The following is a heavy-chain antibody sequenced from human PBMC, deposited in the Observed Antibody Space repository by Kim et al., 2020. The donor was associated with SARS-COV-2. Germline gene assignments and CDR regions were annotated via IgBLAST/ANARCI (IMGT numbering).Heavy chain of an antibody. CDR3: ARKVKAVAGTDYYYYGMDV. D-gene: IGHD6-19*01. CDR1: GFTFNNYW. J-gene: IGHJ6*02. V-gene: IGHV3-7*01. Sequence: GVSLRLSCAASGFTFNNYWMSWVRQAPGKGLEWVANIRQDGSEIYYVDSVKGRFTISRDNTKNSLYLQMNSLRPDDTAVYYCARKVKAVAGTDYYYYGMDVWGQGTTVTVS. CDR2: IRQDGSEI.